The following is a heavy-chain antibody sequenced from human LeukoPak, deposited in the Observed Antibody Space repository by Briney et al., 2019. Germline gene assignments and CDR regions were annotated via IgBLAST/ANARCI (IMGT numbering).Heavy chain of an antibody. CDR1: GYTFTGYY. CDR3: ARDRGYSYGYGSGDPDY. J-gene: IGHJ4*02. CDR2: INPNSGGT. D-gene: IGHD5-18*01. Sequence: GASVKVSCKASGYTFTGYYMHWVRQAPGQGLEWMGWINPNSGGTNYAQKFQGWVTMTRDTSISTAYMELSRLRSDDTAVYYCARDRGYSYGYGSGDPDYWGQGTLVTVSS. V-gene: IGHV1-2*04.